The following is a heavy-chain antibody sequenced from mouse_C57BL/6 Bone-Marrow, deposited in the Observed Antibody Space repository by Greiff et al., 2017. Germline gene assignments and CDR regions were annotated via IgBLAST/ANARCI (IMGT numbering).Heavy chain of an antibody. CDR2: ILPGSGST. CDR1: GYTFTGYW. CDR3: ARWGPRYFDV. J-gene: IGHJ1*03. Sequence: VQLQESGAELIKPGASVTLSCKATGYTFTGYWIEWVKQRPGHGLEWLGEILPGSGSTNYNAMLNGKATFNADTYSNTAYMQHSSLATEDSAIYYCARWGPRYFDVWGTGTTVTVSS. V-gene: IGHV1-9*01.